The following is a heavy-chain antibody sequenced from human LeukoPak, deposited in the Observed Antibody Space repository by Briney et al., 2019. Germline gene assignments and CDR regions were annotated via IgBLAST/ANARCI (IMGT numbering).Heavy chain of an antibody. Sequence: GGSLRLSCAASGFTFSSYSMNWVRQAPGKGLEWVSSISSSSSYIYYADSVKGRFTISRDSAKNSLYLQMNSLRAEDTAVYYCARDSGSYWASPFDYWGQGTLVTVSS. D-gene: IGHD1-26*01. CDR3: ARDSGSYWASPFDY. CDR1: GFTFSSYS. V-gene: IGHV3-21*01. J-gene: IGHJ4*02. CDR2: ISSSSSYI.